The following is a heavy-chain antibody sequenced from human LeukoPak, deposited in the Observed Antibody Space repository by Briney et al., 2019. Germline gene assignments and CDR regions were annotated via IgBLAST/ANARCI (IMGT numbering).Heavy chain of an antibody. CDR1: GFTFSSYS. Sequence: GGSLRLSCAASGFTFSSYSMSWIRQAPGKGLEWVSYISSSGSTIYYADSVKGRFTISRDNAKNSLYLQMNSLRAEDTAVYYCARDLGSSSRNFDYWGQGTLVTVSS. CDR3: ARDLGSSSRNFDY. CDR2: ISSSGSTI. J-gene: IGHJ4*02. D-gene: IGHD6-13*01. V-gene: IGHV3-48*04.